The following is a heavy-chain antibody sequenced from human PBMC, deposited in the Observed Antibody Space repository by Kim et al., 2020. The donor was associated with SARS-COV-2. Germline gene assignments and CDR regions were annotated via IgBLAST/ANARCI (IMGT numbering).Heavy chain of an antibody. D-gene: IGHD6-13*01. CDR3: ADYDQQLVRISFDD. J-gene: IGHJ4*02. V-gene: IGHV4-39*01. Sequence: YDPSVRSRVTISLDTSKNQFSLLLSSVTAADTAVYYCADYDQQLVRISFDDWGQGSLVIVSS.